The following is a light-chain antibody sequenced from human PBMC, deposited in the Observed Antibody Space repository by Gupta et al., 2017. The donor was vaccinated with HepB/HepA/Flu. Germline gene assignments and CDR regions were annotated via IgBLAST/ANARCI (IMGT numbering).Light chain of an antibody. CDR2: DVS. CDR3: SSYTSSSTLV. V-gene: IGLV2-14*01. CDR1: SSDVGGYNY. J-gene: IGLJ2*01. Sequence: QSALPPPASVSGSPGPSITISCTGTSSDVGGYNYVSWYQQHPGKAPKLMIYDVSNRPSGGSNRFSGSKSGNTASLTISGLQAEDEADYYCSSYTSSSTLVFGGGTKLTVL.